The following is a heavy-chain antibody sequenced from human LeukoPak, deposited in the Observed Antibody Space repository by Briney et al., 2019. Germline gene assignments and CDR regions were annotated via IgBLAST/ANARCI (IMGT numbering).Heavy chain of an antibody. D-gene: IGHD6-13*01. CDR2: ICGNGGRK. J-gene: IGHJ4*02. Sequence: GGSLRLSCATSGFTFSSYAMNWVRQSPGKGLEWVSAICGNGGRKYYADSVKGRFTISRDNSKNTLYLQMNSLRAEDTAVYYLAKDFEGQLVREPRFDCWGQGTLVTVSA. CDR3: AKDFEGQLVREPRFDC. CDR1: GFTFSSYA. V-gene: IGHV3-23*01.